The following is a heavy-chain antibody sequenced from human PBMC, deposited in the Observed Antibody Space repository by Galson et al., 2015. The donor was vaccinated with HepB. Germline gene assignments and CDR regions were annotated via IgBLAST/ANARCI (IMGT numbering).Heavy chain of an antibody. CDR2: INPSGGST. CDR1: GYTFTSYY. V-gene: IGHV1-46*01. Sequence: SVKVSCKASGYTFTSYYMHWVRQAPGQGLEWMGIINPSGGSTSYAQKFQGRVTMTRDTSTSTVYMELSSLRSEDTAVYYCARDRIRYFDWLLFRHAFDIWGQGTMVTVSS. D-gene: IGHD3-9*01. J-gene: IGHJ3*02. CDR3: ARDRIRYFDWLLFRHAFDI.